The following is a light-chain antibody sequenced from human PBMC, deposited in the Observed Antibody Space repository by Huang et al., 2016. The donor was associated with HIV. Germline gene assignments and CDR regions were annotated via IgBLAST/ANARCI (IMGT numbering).Light chain of an antibody. CDR3: QQSYSALIT. J-gene: IGKJ5*01. CDR1: QAIGTY. V-gene: IGKV1-39*01. Sequence: IQLTQSPTSLSASVGDRVTIACRASQAIGTYLNWFQQKPGRAPRLLISDVSSLHTGTPSRFSGSGSGTEFTLTIRGLQFDDFATYFCQQSYSALITFGQGIRLEIK. CDR2: DVS.